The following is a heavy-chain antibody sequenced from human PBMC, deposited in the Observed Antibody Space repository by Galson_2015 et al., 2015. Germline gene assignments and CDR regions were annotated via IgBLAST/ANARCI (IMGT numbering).Heavy chain of an antibody. D-gene: IGHD6-19*01. Sequence: SVKVSCKAPGYIFTDYVLNWVRQAPGQGLEWMGWINTYTGNPTYAQGFTGRFVFSLDTSVSTAYLQISSLKAEDTAIYYCARDESSGSYRNDAFDIWGQGTMVTVSS. CDR1: GYIFTDYV. V-gene: IGHV7-4-1*02. J-gene: IGHJ3*02. CDR3: ARDESSGSYRNDAFDI. CDR2: INTYTGNP.